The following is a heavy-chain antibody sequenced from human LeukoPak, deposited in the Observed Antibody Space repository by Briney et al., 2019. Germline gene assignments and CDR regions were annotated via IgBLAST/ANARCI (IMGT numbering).Heavy chain of an antibody. CDR1: GYPINNAYY. V-gene: IGHV4-61*01. J-gene: IGHJ4*02. Sequence: SETLSLTCGVSGYPINNAYYWVWIRQPPGKGLEWIGYIYYSGSTNYNPSLKSRVTISVDTSKNQFSLKLSSVTAADTAVYYCARGSIFGVVMYYFDYWGQGTLVTVSS. D-gene: IGHD3-3*01. CDR3: ARGSIFGVVMYYFDY. CDR2: IYYSGST.